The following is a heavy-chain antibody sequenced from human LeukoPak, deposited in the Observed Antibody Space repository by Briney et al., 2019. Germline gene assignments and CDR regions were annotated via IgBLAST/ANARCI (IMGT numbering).Heavy chain of an antibody. CDR1: GFTIINYD. Sequence: GRSLRLSCAASGFTIINYDMRWIRQKPGKGVEWVSTIHTACDTYYPDSVKGRFAISRENAKNSLSLQMNSLRAGDTAVYYCARGDYYYSGMDVWGQGTRSPSP. CDR3: ARGDYYYSGMDV. V-gene: IGHV3-13*01. D-gene: IGHD2-21*01. CDR2: IHTACDT. J-gene: IGHJ6*02.